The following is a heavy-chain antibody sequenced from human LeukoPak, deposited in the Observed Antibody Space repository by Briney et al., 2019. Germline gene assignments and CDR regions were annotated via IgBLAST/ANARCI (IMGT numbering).Heavy chain of an antibody. CDR1: GGSISSSSYY. D-gene: IGHD3-22*01. CDR2: INHSGST. J-gene: IGHJ4*02. V-gene: IGHV4-39*07. CDR3: AREGKPYYDSSGYAY. Sequence: ETLSLTCTVSGGSISSSSYYWGWIRQPPGKGLEWIGEINHSGSTNYNPSLKSRVTISVDTSKNQFSLKLSSVTAADTAVYYCAREGKPYYDSSGYAYWGQGTLVTVSS.